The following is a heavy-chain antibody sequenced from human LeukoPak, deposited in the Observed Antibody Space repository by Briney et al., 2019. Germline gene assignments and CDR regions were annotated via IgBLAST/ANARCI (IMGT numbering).Heavy chain of an antibody. Sequence: GGSLRLSCAASGFTFTNYAMHWVRQAPGKGLEWVALISHDGNNRYYADSVKGRFTITRDNSKNTLYLQMNSLRAEDTAVYYCAKVQNDYTGHFDYWGQGTLVTVSS. J-gene: IGHJ4*02. V-gene: IGHV3-30*18. CDR2: ISHDGNNR. CDR3: AKVQNDYTGHFDY. D-gene: IGHD1-1*01. CDR1: GFTFTNYA.